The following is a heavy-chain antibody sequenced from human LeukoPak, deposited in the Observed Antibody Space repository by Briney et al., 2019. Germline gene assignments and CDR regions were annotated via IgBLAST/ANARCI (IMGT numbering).Heavy chain of an antibody. Sequence: SETLSLTCTVSGDSMNSLDLWSWVRQPPGKGLEWIGEMYLSGTTHSNPSVKSRVTISIDKSKNQFFLNLSSVTAADTAVYYCAGLVGRYSSGLYYYYFDYWGQGTLVTVSS. CDR2: MYLSGTT. CDR1: GDSMNSLDL. V-gene: IGHV4-4*02. D-gene: IGHD3-22*01. CDR3: AGLVGRYSSGLYYYYFDY. J-gene: IGHJ4*02.